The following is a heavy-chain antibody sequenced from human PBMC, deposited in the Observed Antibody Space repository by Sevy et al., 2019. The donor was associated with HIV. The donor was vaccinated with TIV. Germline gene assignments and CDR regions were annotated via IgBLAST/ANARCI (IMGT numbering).Heavy chain of an antibody. CDR1: GFTFSSYA. Sequence: GGSLRLSCAASGFTFSSYAMSWVRQAPGKGLEWVSAISGSGGSTYYADSVKGRFTISRDNSKNTLYLQMNSPRAEDTAVYYCAKALFYYDSSGYYGVFDYWGQGTLVTVSS. D-gene: IGHD3-22*01. J-gene: IGHJ4*02. CDR2: ISGSGGST. V-gene: IGHV3-23*01. CDR3: AKALFYYDSSGYYGVFDY.